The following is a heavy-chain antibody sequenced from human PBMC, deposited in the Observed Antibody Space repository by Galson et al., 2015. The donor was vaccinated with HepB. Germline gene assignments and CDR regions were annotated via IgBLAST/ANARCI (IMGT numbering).Heavy chain of an antibody. J-gene: IGHJ3*01. CDR2: ISGNGHDT. V-gene: IGHV3-64D*09. Sequence: SLRLSCAASGFTFTNHAIHWVRQAPGKGLEYVSVISGNGHDTYYAESVKGRFSVSRDNSRNWLFLQMSSLRPEDTAVYYCVRDWTYDFWSGYFGAFDLWGQGTLVTVS. CDR1: GFTFTNHA. CDR3: VRDWTYDFWSGYFGAFDL. D-gene: IGHD3-3*01.